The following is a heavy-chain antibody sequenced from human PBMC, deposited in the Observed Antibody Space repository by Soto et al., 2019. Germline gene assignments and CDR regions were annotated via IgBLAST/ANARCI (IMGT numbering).Heavy chain of an antibody. CDR2: ISAHNGNT. CDR3: ARGKGSLGPYYYGLPV. J-gene: IGHJ6*02. D-gene: IGHD1-26*01. Sequence: DSGKVSCKASGYTFSNYGISWVRQAPGQGLEWMAWISAHNGNTNYAQKFQDRVTMTTDTSTTTAFMELRSLTSDDTAVYYCARGKGSLGPYYYGLPVWGQGTTVPVSS. V-gene: IGHV1-18*04. CDR1: GYTFSNYG.